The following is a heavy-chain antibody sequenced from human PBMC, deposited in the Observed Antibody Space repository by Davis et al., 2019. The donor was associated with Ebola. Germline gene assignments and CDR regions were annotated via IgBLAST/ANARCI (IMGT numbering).Heavy chain of an antibody. Sequence: GESLKIPCAASGFTFSSYGMHWVRQASGKGLEWVGRIRSKANSYATAYAASVKGRFTISRDDSKNTAYLQMNSLNTEDTAVYYCTSTVTTGQSDYWGQGTLVTVSS. CDR3: TSTVTTGQSDY. D-gene: IGHD4-17*01. J-gene: IGHJ4*02. CDR2: IRSKANSYAT. CDR1: GFTFSSYG. V-gene: IGHV3-73*01.